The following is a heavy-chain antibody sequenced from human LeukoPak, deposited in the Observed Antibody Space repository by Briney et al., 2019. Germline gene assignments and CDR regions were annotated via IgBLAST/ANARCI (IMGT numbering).Heavy chain of an antibody. D-gene: IGHD1-1*01. CDR2: ISGSGGST. CDR1: GFTFSSYA. J-gene: IGHJ6*03. CDR3: ARGAGTYYYYMDV. Sequence: PGGSLRLSCAASGFTFSSYAMSWVRQAPGKGLEWVSAISGSGGSTYYADSVKGRFTISGDNSKNTLYLQMNSLRAEDMAVYYCARGAGTYYYYMDVWGKGTTVTVSS. V-gene: IGHV3-23*01.